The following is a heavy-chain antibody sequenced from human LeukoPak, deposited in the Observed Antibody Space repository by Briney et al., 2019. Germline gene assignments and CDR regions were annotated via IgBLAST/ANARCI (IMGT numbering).Heavy chain of an antibody. D-gene: IGHD3-22*01. Sequence: ASVKVSCKASGYTFTSYDINWVRQATGQGLEWMGWMNPNSGNTGYAQKFQGRVTMTRNTSISTAYMGLSSLRSEDTAVYYCARWDYYDSSGYYNPWGYYYGMDVWGQGTTVTVSS. CDR1: GYTFTSYD. CDR3: ARWDYYDSSGYYNPWGYYYGMDV. CDR2: MNPNSGNT. J-gene: IGHJ6*02. V-gene: IGHV1-8*01.